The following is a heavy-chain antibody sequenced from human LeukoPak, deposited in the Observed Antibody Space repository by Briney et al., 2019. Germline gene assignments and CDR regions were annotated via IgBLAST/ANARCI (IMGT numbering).Heavy chain of an antibody. CDR2: INHSGST. Sequence: SETLSLTCAVYGGSFSTYYWSWIRQPPGKGLEWIGEINHSGSTTYNPSPKSRATTSADTSNNRSSLKLSSVTAAATAVYYCARDSAKLGQKTIAAAGTRAFDYWGQGTLVTVSS. J-gene: IGHJ4*02. V-gene: IGHV4-34*01. D-gene: IGHD6-13*01. CDR3: ARDSAKLGQKTIAAAGTRAFDY. CDR1: GGSFSTYY.